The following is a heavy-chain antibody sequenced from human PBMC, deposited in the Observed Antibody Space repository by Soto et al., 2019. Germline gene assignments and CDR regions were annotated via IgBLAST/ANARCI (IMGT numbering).Heavy chain of an antibody. CDR2: INHSRIT. Sequence: SETLSLTFAVFGGSFSDYYWSWISQHPGKGLEWIGEINHSRITNYNPSLKSRVSISVDTSQNQFSLKLSSVTAADTAMYFCARGRRKALAYTSWYFDLWGRGTLVTVS. J-gene: IGHJ2*01. D-gene: IGHD1-1*01. V-gene: IGHV4-34*01. CDR3: ARGRRKALAYTSWYFDL. CDR1: GGSFSDYY.